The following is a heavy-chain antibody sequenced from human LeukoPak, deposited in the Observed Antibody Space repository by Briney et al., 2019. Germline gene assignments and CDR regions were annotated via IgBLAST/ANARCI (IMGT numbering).Heavy chain of an antibody. CDR3: ARSGFNYVDDY. Sequence: SVKVSCKASGYTFTGYYMHWVRQAPGQGLEWMGGIIPIFVTANYAQKFQGRVTITADESTTTAYMELRSLRSEDTAIYYCARSGFNYVDDYWGQGTLVTVSS. V-gene: IGHV1-69*13. D-gene: IGHD5-24*01. CDR1: GYTFTGYY. J-gene: IGHJ4*02. CDR2: IIPIFVTA.